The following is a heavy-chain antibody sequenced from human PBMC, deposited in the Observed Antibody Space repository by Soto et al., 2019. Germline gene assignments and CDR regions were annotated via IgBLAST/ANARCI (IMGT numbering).Heavy chain of an antibody. V-gene: IGHV3-48*03. J-gene: IGHJ4*02. CDR2: ISSSGITT. CDR1: GFTFRNYE. D-gene: IGHD1-1*01. CDR3: ARYGTRADL. Sequence: EVQLVESGGGFVQPGGSLRLSCAASGFTFRNYEMNWVRKAPGKGLEWVSYISSSGITTYYADFAAGRFTISRDNAKESLYLHLNSLRVEDTAVYYCARYGTRADLWGLGTQVTVSS.